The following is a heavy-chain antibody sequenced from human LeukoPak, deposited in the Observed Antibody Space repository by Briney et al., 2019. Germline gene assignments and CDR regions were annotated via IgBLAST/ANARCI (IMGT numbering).Heavy chain of an antibody. V-gene: IGHV3-23*01. D-gene: IGHD5-18*01. CDR1: GFTFSSYA. J-gene: IGHJ4*02. CDR3: AKDLGYSVFDY. Sequence: TGGSLRLSCAASGFTFSSYAMSWVRLAPGKGLEWVSAISCSGGSTYYADSVKGRFTTSRDNSKNTLYLQMNSPRAEDTAVYYCAKDLGYSVFDYWGQGTLVTVSS. CDR2: ISCSGGST.